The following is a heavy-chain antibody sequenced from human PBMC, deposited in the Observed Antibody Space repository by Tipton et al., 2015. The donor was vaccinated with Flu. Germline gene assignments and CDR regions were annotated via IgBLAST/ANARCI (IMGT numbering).Heavy chain of an antibody. D-gene: IGHD4-17*01. CDR1: GGSITSYY. J-gene: IGHJ4*02. CDR2: ISSRSSFI. Sequence: SLRLSCTVTGGSITSYYWSWIRQPPGKGLEWVSYISSRSSFIRYVDSVKGRFTISRDNAKNSVYVQMNNLRVEDTAVYYCARGYADSFGGADYWGQGTRVTVSA. CDR3: ARGYADSFGGADY. V-gene: IGHV3-11*06.